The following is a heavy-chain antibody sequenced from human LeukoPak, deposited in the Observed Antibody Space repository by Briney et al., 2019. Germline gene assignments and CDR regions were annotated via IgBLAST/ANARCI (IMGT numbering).Heavy chain of an antibody. CDR3: TTNLHYDSSGRPFDY. J-gene: IGHJ4*02. Sequence: GGSLRLSCAASGFTFSNAWMSWVRQAPGKGLEWVGRIKSKTDGGTTDYAAPVKGRFTISRDDSKNTLYLQMNSLKTEDTAVYYCTTNLHYDSSGRPFDYWGQGTLVTVSS. D-gene: IGHD3-22*01. V-gene: IGHV3-15*01. CDR1: GFTFSNAW. CDR2: IKSKTDGGTT.